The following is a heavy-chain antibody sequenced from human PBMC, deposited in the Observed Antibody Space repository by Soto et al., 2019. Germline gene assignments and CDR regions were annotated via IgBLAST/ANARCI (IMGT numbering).Heavy chain of an antibody. D-gene: IGHD3-22*01. CDR2: IYPGDSDT. CDR3: ARQSSTPGNYYLASDMDV. J-gene: IGHJ6*01. Sequence: PGESLKISCTASGYIFTLYWIGWVRQMPGKGLEWMGIIYPGDSDTRYSPSFQGQVTISADKSISTASLQWSSLKASDTALYYCARQSSTPGNYYLASDMDVWGQGTTVTVSS. CDR1: GYIFTLYW. V-gene: IGHV5-51*01.